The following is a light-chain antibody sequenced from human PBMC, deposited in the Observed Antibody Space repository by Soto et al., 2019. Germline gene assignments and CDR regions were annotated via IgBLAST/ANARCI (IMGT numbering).Light chain of an antibody. J-gene: IGLJ1*01. CDR1: SSDVGAFND. CDR2: DVT. V-gene: IGLV2-14*03. CDR3: SSYAAGNREV. Sequence: QSVLTQPASVSASPGQSISISCIGTSSDVGAFNDVSWYQHHPGKAPQLIIYDVTSRPSGVSNPFSASKSGNTASLSFFGLQLAEEAGYYCSSYAAGNREVFGTGT.